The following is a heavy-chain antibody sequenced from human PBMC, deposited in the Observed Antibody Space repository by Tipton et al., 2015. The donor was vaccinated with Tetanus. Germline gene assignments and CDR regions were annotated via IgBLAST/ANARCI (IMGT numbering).Heavy chain of an antibody. D-gene: IGHD3-10*01. V-gene: IGHV4-39*01. CDR1: GGSISTKTYY. J-gene: IGHJ5*02. Sequence: TLSLTCFVSGGSISTKTYYWGWIRQTPGKGLEWIASISHSATTFYNPSLKSRVPMSEDPSKNQFSVRLSSVTAADTGVYYCARHVGGYGSPPHDLWGQGTLVTVSS. CDR2: ISHSATT. CDR3: ARHVGGYGSPPHDL.